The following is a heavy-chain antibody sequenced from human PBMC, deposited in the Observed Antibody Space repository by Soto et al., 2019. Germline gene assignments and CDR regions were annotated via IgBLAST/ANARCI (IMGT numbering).Heavy chain of an antibody. J-gene: IGHJ5*02. V-gene: IGHV3-74*03. Sequence: EVQLVQSGGGLVQPGGSLRLSCTASGFIFSSKWMHWVRQAPGKGLEWVSRINSDGSSPTYADSVKGRFTISRDNARSTLYQQVDSLRAEDRAVYYCVSPFDDGPWGQGTSVTVSS. CDR1: GFIFSSKW. CDR2: INSDGSSP. CDR3: VSPFDDGP. D-gene: IGHD1-1*01.